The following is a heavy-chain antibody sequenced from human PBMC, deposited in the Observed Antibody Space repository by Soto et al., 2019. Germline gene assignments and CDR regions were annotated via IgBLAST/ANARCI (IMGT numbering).Heavy chain of an antibody. D-gene: IGHD5-12*01. J-gene: IGHJ5*02. CDR2: ISGSGVST. Sequence: GGSLRLSCAASGFTFSSYAMTWVRQAPGKGLEWVSAISGSGVSTYYADSVKGRFTISRDNSKNTLYLQMNSLRAEDTALYDCATTGREYSGYDTWGQGTLVTVSS. CDR1: GFTFSSYA. CDR3: ATTGREYSGYDT. V-gene: IGHV3-23*01.